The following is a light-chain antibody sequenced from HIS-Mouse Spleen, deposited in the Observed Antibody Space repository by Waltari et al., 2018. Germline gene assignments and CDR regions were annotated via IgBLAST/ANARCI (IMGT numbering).Light chain of an antibody. J-gene: IGLJ2*01. CDR1: TSDVGGYNY. CDR3: SSYTSSSTEV. CDR2: DVS. Sequence: QSALTQPASVSGSPGQSITISCPGTTSDVGGYNYVSCYQQHPGKAPKPMIYDVSNRPSGVSNRFSGSKSGNTASLTISGLQAEDEADYYCSSYTSSSTEVFGGGTKLTVL. V-gene: IGLV2-14*03.